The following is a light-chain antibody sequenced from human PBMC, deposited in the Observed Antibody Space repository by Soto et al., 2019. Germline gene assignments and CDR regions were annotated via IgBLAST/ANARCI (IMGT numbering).Light chain of an antibody. J-gene: IGKJ1*01. CDR2: WAS. Sequence: DIVMTQSPDSLAVSLGERATINYKSSQSFLYSSNNNNYIAWYQQKPGQPPKLIIYWASTRESGVPSRFAGSGSGTEFTLTISSLQPDDVATYYCQQYNAYSPWTFGQGTKVDIK. V-gene: IGKV4-1*01. CDR1: QSFLYSSNNNNY. CDR3: QQYNAYSPWT.